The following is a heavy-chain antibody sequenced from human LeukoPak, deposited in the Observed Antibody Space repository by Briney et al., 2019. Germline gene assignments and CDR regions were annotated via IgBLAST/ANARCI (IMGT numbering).Heavy chain of an antibody. Sequence: GGSLRLSCAASGFTFSTYSMGWVRQAPGKGLEWVSSFSTRSSYYADSVKGRFTISRDNAKNSLYLQMNSLRAKDTAVYYCTRDYSGWSRDYWGQGTLVTVSS. CDR1: GFTFSTYS. J-gene: IGHJ4*02. CDR2: FSTRSSY. V-gene: IGHV3-21*01. CDR3: TRDYSGWSRDY. D-gene: IGHD2-15*01.